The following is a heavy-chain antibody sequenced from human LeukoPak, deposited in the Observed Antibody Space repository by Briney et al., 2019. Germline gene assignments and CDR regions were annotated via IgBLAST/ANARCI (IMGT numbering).Heavy chain of an antibody. CDR3: ARASNWNYGDY. V-gene: IGHV3-53*01. J-gene: IGHJ4*02. D-gene: IGHD1-7*01. Sequence: PGGSLRLSCAASGFTVSSNYMSWVRQAPGKGLEWVSVIYSGGSTYYADSVKGRFTISRDNSKNTLYLQMNSLRAEDTAVYYCARASNWNYGDYWGQGTLVTVSS. CDR1: GFTVSSNY. CDR2: IYSGGST.